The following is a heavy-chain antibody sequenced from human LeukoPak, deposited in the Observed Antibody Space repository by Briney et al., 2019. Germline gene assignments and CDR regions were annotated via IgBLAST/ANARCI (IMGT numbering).Heavy chain of an antibody. CDR2: IYSGGST. Sequence: GGSQRLSCAASGITVSSNYMSWVRQAPGKGLEWLSIIYSGGSTYYADSVKGRFTISRDNSKNTLYLQMNSLRAEDTAVYYCARLIAAAGTNNWFDPWGQGTLVTVSS. V-gene: IGHV3-53*01. CDR1: GITVSSNY. CDR3: ARLIAAAGTNNWFDP. J-gene: IGHJ5*02. D-gene: IGHD6-13*01.